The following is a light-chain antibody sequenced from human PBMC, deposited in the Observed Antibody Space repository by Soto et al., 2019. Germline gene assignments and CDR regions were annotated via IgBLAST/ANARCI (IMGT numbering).Light chain of an antibody. Sequence: EIVLTQSPGTLSLSPGERATLTGRASQSVTSSYLAWYQQKPGQAPRLLMYGASSRATGIPDRFSGSGSGTDFTLTISRLEPEDFAVYYCQQYGSSPLTFGPGTKVDIK. CDR3: QQYGSSPLT. CDR2: GAS. J-gene: IGKJ3*01. CDR1: QSVTSSY. V-gene: IGKV3-20*01.